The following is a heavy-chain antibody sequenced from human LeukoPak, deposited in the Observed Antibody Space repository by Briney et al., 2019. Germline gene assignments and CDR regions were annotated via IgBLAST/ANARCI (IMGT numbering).Heavy chain of an antibody. CDR2: ISSSSTYI. V-gene: IGHV3-21*06. CDR1: GFIFSSYS. D-gene: IGHD6-19*01. CDR3: ARVGITVAGIDN. J-gene: IGHJ4*02. Sequence: GGSLRLSCAASGFIFSSYSLTWVRQAPGKGLEWVSSISSSSTYIYYADSVKGRFTIARDNAKNSLYLQMNSLTAEDTAVYYCARVGITVAGIDNWGQGTLVTVSS.